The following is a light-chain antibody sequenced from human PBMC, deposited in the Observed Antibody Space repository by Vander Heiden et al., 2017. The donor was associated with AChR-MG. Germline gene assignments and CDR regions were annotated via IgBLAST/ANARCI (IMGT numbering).Light chain of an antibody. CDR3: QQYYSIPRT. CDR2: CAS. V-gene: IGKV4-1*01. CDR1: QTVCYSPTNNNY. Sequence: IVMTQSPDSLAVSLGERATINCKSSQTVCYSPTNNNYLASHQQTPEPPPTLLIYCASTRESGVPDRFRGSGSGTDFTLTISSLQAADVAVYYCQQYYSIPRTFGQGTKVEIK. J-gene: IGKJ1*01.